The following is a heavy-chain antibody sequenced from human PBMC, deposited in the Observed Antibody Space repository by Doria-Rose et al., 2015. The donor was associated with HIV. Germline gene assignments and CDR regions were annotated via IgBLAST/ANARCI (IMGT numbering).Heavy chain of an antibody. Sequence: GLVKPSETLSLTCTVSGDSIHNFYWTWVRQAAGKGPEWIGRIYSTGSTNYNPSLQSRVTISIDTSRSQFSLSLRSVTAADTAFYFCARDRGDYWGQGALVTVTS. CDR1: GDSIHNFY. V-gene: IGHV4-4*07. CDR2: IYSTGST. CDR3: ARDRGDY. J-gene: IGHJ4*02.